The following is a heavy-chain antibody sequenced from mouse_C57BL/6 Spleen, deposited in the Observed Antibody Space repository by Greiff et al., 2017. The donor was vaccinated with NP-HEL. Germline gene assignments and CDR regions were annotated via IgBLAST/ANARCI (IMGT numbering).Heavy chain of an antibody. CDR1: GYTFTDYN. Sequence: VQLKESGPELVKPGASVKIPCKASGYTFTDYNMDWVKQSHGKSLEWIGDINPNNGGTIYNQKFKGKATLTVDKSSSTAYMELRSLTSEDTAVYYCARKYYGSWFAYWGQGTLVTVSA. D-gene: IGHD1-1*01. CDR3: ARKYYGSWFAY. J-gene: IGHJ3*01. V-gene: IGHV1-18*01. CDR2: INPNNGGT.